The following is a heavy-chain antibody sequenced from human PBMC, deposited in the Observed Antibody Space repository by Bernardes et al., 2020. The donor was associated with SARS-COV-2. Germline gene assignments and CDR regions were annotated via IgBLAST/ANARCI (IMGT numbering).Heavy chain of an antibody. CDR2: INPNTGGT. V-gene: IGHV1-2*02. Sequence: ASVKVSCKASGYIFTAYFLHWVRQAPGQGLEWMGWINPNTGGTNYAPHFRGRVTMTRDTSISVAYMDLNSLRSDDTAVYYCARVDTTGGSRRQAFDYWGQGTLVTVSS. CDR1: GYIFTAYF. D-gene: IGHD1-1*01. J-gene: IGHJ4*02. CDR3: ARVDTTGGSRRQAFDY.